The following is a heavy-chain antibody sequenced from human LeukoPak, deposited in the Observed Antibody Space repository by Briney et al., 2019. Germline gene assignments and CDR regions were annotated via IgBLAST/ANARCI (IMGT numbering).Heavy chain of an antibody. CDR3: AKVAGYSGDDYYICFFDY. Sequence: GGSLRLSCAASGFTFSSYAMSWVRQAPGKGLECVSAISGSGGSTYYADSVKGRFTISRDNSKNTLYLQMNSLRVEDTAVYYCAKVAGYSGDDYYICFFDYWGQGTLVTVSS. CDR1: GFTFSSYA. J-gene: IGHJ4*03. D-gene: IGHD5-12*01. CDR2: ISGSGGST. V-gene: IGHV3-23*01.